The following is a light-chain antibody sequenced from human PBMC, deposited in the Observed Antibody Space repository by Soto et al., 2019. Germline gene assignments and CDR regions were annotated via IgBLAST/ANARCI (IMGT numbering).Light chain of an antibody. CDR3: QQLNSYPIT. V-gene: IGKV1-5*01. Sequence: DIQMTQSPSTLSASVGDRVTITCRASQSVSNWLAWYQQKPGKAPKLLIYDVSSLESGVPSRFSGSGSGTEFTLTISSLQPEDFATYYCQQLNSYPITFGQGTRLEIK. CDR1: QSVSNW. CDR2: DVS. J-gene: IGKJ5*01.